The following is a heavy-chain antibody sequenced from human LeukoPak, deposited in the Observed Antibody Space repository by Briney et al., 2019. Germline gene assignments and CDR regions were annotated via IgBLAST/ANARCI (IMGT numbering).Heavy chain of an antibody. V-gene: IGHV3-66*01. CDR1: AFTVSSNY. Sequence: GGSLRLSCAAYAFTVSSNYMSWVRQAPGKGLEGVSVLYSGDSTYYADSVKGRFTISRDNSKNTLYLQMNSLRVEHTAVYYCARIVAGSQDYWGQGTLVTVSS. J-gene: IGHJ4*02. CDR2: LYSGDST. D-gene: IGHD3-16*02. CDR3: ARIVAGSQDY.